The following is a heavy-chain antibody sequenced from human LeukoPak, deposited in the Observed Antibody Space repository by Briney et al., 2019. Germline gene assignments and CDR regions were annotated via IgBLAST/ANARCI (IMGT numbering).Heavy chain of an antibody. CDR2: IIPILGIA. V-gene: IGHV1-69*04. D-gene: IGHD3-10*01. CDR1: GGTFSSYA. CDR3: ARVDGSGSYYGYYYYYGMDV. Sequence: EASVKVSCKASGGTFSSYAISWVRQAPGQGLEWMGRIIPILGIANYAQKFQGRVTITADKSTSTAYMELSSLRSEDTAVYYCARVDGSGSYYGYYYYYGMDVWGQGTTVTVSS. J-gene: IGHJ6*02.